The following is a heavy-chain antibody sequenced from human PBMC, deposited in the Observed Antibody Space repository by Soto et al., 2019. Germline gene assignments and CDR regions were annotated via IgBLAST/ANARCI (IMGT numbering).Heavy chain of an antibody. CDR3: ARERMYYDFWSGYYQFDH. CDR2: INHSGST. CDR1: GGSFSGYY. Sequence: SETLSLTCAVYGGSFSGYYWSWIRQPPGKGLEWIGEINHSGSTNYNPSLKSRVTISVDTSKNQFSLKLSSVTAADTAVYYCARERMYYDFWSGYYQFDHWGQGTLVTVSS. V-gene: IGHV4-34*01. D-gene: IGHD3-3*01. J-gene: IGHJ4*02.